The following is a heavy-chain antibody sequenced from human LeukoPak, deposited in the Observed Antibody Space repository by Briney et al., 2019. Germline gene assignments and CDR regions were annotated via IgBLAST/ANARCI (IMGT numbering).Heavy chain of an antibody. CDR2: IWYDGSNK. D-gene: IGHD4-23*01. CDR1: GFTFSSYG. Sequence: GRSLRLPCAASGFTFSSYGMHWVRQAPGKGLEWVAVIWYDGSNKYYADSVKGRFTISRDNSKNTLYLQMNSLRAEDTAVYYCARDFPGAGYGGNSGAIDYWGQGTLVTVSS. J-gene: IGHJ4*02. V-gene: IGHV3-33*01. CDR3: ARDFPGAGYGGNSGAIDY.